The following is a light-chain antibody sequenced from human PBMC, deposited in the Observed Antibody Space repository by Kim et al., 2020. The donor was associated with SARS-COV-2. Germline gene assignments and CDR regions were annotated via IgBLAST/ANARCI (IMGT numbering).Light chain of an antibody. CDR1: SSDIGPYNY. CDR3: ISYTTTTTWV. J-gene: IGLJ3*02. CDR2: GVN. V-gene: IGLV2-14*03. Sequence: GQSISLSCPGTSSDIGPYNYVSWYQQHPGKAPKLIVFGVNERPSGASNRFSGSKSGNTASLTISGLQAGDEADYYCISYTTTTTWVFGGGTKVTVL.